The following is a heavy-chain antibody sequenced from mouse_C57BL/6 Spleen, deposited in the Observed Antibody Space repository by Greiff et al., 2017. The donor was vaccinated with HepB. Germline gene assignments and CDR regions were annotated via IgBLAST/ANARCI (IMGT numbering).Heavy chain of an antibody. D-gene: IGHD4-1*01. J-gene: IGHJ3*01. V-gene: IGHV1-18*01. CDR3: ARVNWDEFAY. CDR1: GYTFTDYN. Sequence: VQLQQSGPELVKPGASVKIPCKASGYTFTDYNMDWVKQSHGKSLEWIGDINPNNGGTIYNQKFKGKATLTEDKSSSTADMELRSLTSEDTAVYYCARVNWDEFAYWGQGTPVTVSS. CDR2: INPNNGGT.